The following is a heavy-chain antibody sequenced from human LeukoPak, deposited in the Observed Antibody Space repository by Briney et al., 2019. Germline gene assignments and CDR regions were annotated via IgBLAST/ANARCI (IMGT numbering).Heavy chain of an antibody. V-gene: IGHV3-20*04. D-gene: IGHD3-10*01. J-gene: IGHJ5*01. CDR2: INWTGGST. CDR3: AKAATYFYGSVTYDWFES. CDR1: GFTFDDSG. Sequence: GGSLRLSCAASGFTFDDSGMSWVRQAPGKGLEWVSGINWTGGSTGYADSVKGRFTISRDNAKNSLYLQMNSLRVDDTAIYYCAKAATYFYGSVTYDWFESWGQGTLVTVSS.